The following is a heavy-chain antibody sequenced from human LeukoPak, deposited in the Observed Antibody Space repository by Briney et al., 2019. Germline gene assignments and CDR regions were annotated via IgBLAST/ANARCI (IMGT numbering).Heavy chain of an antibody. CDR2: IFYSGST. V-gene: IGHV4-59*01. D-gene: IGHD6-13*01. CDR1: GGSISSYY. Sequence: PSETLSLTCTVSGGSISSYYWSWIRQPPGKGLEWIGYIFYSGSTNYNPSLKSRGTISVDTSKNQFSLKLSTVTAADTAVYYCARVYTNSWYRGSLNFDFWGQGTLVTVSS. CDR3: ARVYTNSWYRGSLNFDF. J-gene: IGHJ4*02.